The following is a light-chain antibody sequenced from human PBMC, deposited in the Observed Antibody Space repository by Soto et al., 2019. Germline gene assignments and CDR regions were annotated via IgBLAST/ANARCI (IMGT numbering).Light chain of an antibody. CDR2: GAS. CDR3: QQYGSSPLT. Sequence: ETVMTQSPATLSVSTGERATLSCRASQSVSSKLAWYQQKPGQAPRLLIYGASNRATGIPDRFSGSGSGTDFTLTISRLEPEDFAVYYCQQYGSSPLTFGGGTKVDI. J-gene: IGKJ4*01. CDR1: QSVSSK. V-gene: IGKV3-20*01.